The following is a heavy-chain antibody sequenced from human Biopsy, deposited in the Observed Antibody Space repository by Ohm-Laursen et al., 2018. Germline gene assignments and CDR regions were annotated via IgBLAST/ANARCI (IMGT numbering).Heavy chain of an antibody. J-gene: IGHJ4*03. CDR1: GYSFTSYG. CDR2: ISPYFGNT. Sequence: ATVKVSCKASGYSFTSYGMNWVRQAPGQGLEWVGWISPYFGNTNSTQKLQARVTLSTETSTDTAYMELRSLRYDDTAIYYCVREGLDCAGGTCYSGPLDLWGQGTLITVSS. D-gene: IGHD2-15*01. V-gene: IGHV1-18*01. CDR3: VREGLDCAGGTCYSGPLDL.